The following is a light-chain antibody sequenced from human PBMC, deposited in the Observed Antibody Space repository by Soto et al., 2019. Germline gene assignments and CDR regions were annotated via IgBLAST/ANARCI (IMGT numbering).Light chain of an antibody. CDR1: QSIFSS. Sequence: IQMTQSPSSLSASVGDRVTITCRAGQSIFSSLNWYQQRPWKAPTLLIYAASSLQSGVPSRFRGSGYGTDFALTITSLQPEDFAIYYGQQSYNSPPITFGQGTRLEIK. CDR3: QQSYNSPPIT. J-gene: IGKJ5*01. CDR2: AAS. V-gene: IGKV1-39*01.